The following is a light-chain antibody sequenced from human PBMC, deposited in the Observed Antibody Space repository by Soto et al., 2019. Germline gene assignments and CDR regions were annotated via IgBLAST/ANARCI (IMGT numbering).Light chain of an antibody. J-gene: IGKJ1*01. CDR3: QQRSNWSGT. V-gene: IGKV3-11*01. Sequence: EIVLTQPPATLSSFPGDRVTLSCRASQYINTRLAWYQHRPGQAPRLLIYGASSRATGIPDRFSGSGSGTDFTLTISSLEPEDFAVYYCQQRSNWSGTFGQGTKVDI. CDR2: GAS. CDR1: QYINTR.